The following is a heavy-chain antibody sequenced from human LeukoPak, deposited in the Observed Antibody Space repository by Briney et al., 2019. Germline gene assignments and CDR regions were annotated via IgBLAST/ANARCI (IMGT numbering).Heavy chain of an antibody. J-gene: IGHJ4*02. D-gene: IGHD3-22*01. CDR3: ARTGLGYYDSSGYSEIVY. Sequence: ASVKVSCKASGYTFTSYDINWVRQATGQGLEWMGWMNPNSGNTGYAQKFQGRVTMTRNTSISTAYMELSSLRSEDTAVYCCARTGLGYYDSSGYSEIVYWGQGTLVTVSS. CDR2: MNPNSGNT. V-gene: IGHV1-8*01. CDR1: GYTFTSYD.